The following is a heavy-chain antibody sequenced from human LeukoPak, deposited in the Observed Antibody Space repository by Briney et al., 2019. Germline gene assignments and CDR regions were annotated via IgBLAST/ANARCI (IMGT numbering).Heavy chain of an antibody. CDR2: ISYDGSNK. J-gene: IGHJ4*02. CDR1: GFTFSSYS. CDR3: ARGTPYYDFWSGYYADY. D-gene: IGHD3-3*01. Sequence: GGTLRLSCAASGFTFSSYSMNWVRQAPGKGLEWVAVISYDGSNKYYADSVKGRFTISRDNSKNTLYLQMNSLRAEDTAVYYCARGTPYYDFWSGYYADYWGQGTLVTVSS. V-gene: IGHV3-30*05.